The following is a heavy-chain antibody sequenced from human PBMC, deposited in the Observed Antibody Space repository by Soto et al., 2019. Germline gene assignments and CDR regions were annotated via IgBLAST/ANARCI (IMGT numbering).Heavy chain of an antibody. D-gene: IGHD3-10*01. CDR2: INPSGGST. CDR1: GYTFTSYY. CDR3: ARGAVWFGELSYFDY. Sequence: ASVKGSCKASGYTFTSYYMHWVRQAPGQGLEWMGIINPSGGSTSYAQKFQGRVTMTRDTSTSTVYMELSSLRSEDTAVYYCARGAVWFGELSYFDYWGQGTLVTVSS. J-gene: IGHJ4*02. V-gene: IGHV1-46*03.